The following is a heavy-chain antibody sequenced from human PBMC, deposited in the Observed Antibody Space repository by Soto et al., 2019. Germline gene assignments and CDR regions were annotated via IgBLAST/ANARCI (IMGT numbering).Heavy chain of an antibody. CDR3: ARAPNYVPPALYYYCYGMEV. J-gene: IGHJ6*02. D-gene: IGHD1-7*01. CDR2: INQSGST. V-gene: IGHV4-34*01. Sequence: SETLCRTWALDARSFSSDYWLWIRQPPGKGREWTGEINQSGSTNYNPSLKNRVTISADTSKTQFSMKLSSVTAADTAVYYCARAPNYVPPALYYYCYGMEVWGQGPTVNVAS. CDR1: ARSFSSDY.